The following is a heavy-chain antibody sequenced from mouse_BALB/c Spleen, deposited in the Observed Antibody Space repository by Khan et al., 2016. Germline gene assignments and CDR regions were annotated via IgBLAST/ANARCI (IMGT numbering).Heavy chain of an antibody. Sequence: EVQLQESGPSLVKPSQTLSLTCSVTGDSISSGFWNWIRKFPGNKLEYMGYISYSGSTNYNPSLKSRISITRDTSKNQYYLQLNSVTTEDTATYXCARYGTRENAMDYWGQGTSVTVSS. CDR2: ISYSGST. J-gene: IGHJ4*01. D-gene: IGHD1-1*01. CDR1: GDSISSGF. CDR3: ARYGTRENAMDY. V-gene: IGHV3-8*02.